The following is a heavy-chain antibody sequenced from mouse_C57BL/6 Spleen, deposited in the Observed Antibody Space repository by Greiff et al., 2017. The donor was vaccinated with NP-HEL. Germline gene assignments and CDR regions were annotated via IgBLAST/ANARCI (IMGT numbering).Heavy chain of an antibody. CDR2: ISYDGSN. V-gene: IGHV3-6*01. J-gene: IGHJ2*01. CDR3: AREGITTVENY. D-gene: IGHD1-1*01. CDR1: GYSITSGYY. Sequence: VQLQQSGPGLVKPSQSLSLTCSVTGYSITSGYYWNWIRQFPGNKLEWMGYISYDGSNNYNPSLKNRISITRDTSKNQFFLKLNSVTTEDTATYYCAREGITTVENYWGQGTTLTVSS.